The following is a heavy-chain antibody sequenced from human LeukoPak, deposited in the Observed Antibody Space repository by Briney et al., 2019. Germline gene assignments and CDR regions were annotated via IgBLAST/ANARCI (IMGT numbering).Heavy chain of an antibody. Sequence: ASVKVSCKASGYTFTSYDINWVRQATGQGLEWMGWMNPNSGNTGYAQKFQGRVTMTRSTSISTAYMELSSLRSEDTAVYYCASSISGIAVAGYWGQGTLVTVSS. CDR3: ASSISGIAVAGY. J-gene: IGHJ4*02. D-gene: IGHD6-19*01. V-gene: IGHV1-8*01. CDR2: MNPNSGNT. CDR1: GYTFTSYD.